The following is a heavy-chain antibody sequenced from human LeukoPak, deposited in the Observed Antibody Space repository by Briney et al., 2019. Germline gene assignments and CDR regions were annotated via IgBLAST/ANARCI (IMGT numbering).Heavy chain of an antibody. CDR3: ARRSSGWYRNWFDP. Sequence: PSETLSLTCTVSGYSISSGYYWGWIRQPPGKGLEWIGSIYHSGSTYYNPSLKSRVTISVDTSKNQFSLKLSSVTAADTAVYYCARRSSGWYRNWFDPWGQGTLVTVSS. D-gene: IGHD6-19*01. CDR1: GYSISSGYY. J-gene: IGHJ5*02. CDR2: IYHSGST. V-gene: IGHV4-38-2*02.